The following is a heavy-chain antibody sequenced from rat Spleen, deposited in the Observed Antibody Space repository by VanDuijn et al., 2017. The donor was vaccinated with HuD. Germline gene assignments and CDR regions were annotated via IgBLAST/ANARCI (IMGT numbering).Heavy chain of an antibody. V-gene: IGHV3-1*01. J-gene: IGHJ4*01. Sequence: EVQLQESGPGLVKPSQSLSLTCSVTGHSISSSYRWNWIRKFPGNKMEWIGHISYSGSTSYNPSLKSRISITRDTSKNQFFLQLNSVTTEDTATYYCARGTTTTGVMDAWGQGASVTVSS. D-gene: IGHD1-10*01. CDR3: ARGTTTTGVMDA. CDR1: GHSISSSY. CDR2: ISYSGST.